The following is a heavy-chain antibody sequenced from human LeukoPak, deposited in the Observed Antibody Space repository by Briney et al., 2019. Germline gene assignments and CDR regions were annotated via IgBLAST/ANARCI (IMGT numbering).Heavy chain of an antibody. D-gene: IGHD3-22*01. Sequence: SETLSLTCAVSGYSISSGYYWGWIRQPPGKGLEWIGSIYHSGTTYYNPSLKSRVTISVDTSKNHFSLKLSSVTAADTAVYYCARDLGPHFCYDSPRFDPWGQGTLVAVSS. J-gene: IGHJ5*02. CDR3: ARDLGPHFCYDSPRFDP. V-gene: IGHV4-38-2*02. CDR2: IYHSGTT. CDR1: GYSISSGYY.